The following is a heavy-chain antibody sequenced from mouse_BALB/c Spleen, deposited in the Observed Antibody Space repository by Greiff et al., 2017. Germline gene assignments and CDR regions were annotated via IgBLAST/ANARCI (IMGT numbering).Heavy chain of an antibody. Sequence: EVQLQQSGAELVKPGASVKLSCTASGFNIKDTYMHWVKQRPEQGLVWIGRIDPANGNTKYDPKFQGKATITADTSSNTAYLQLSSLTSEDTAVYYCASSDYPYAMDYWGQGTSVTVSS. D-gene: IGHD2-4*01. CDR1: GFNIKDTY. J-gene: IGHJ4*01. CDR3: ASSDYPYAMDY. CDR2: IDPANGNT. V-gene: IGHV14-3*02.